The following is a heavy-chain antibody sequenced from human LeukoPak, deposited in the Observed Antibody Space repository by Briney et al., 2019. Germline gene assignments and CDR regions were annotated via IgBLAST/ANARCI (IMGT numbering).Heavy chain of an antibody. CDR1: GYTFTSYA. V-gene: IGHV1-3*03. Sequence: ASVKVSCKASGYTFTSYAMHWVRQAPGQRLEWMGWINAGNGNTKYSQEFQGRVTITRDTSASTAYMELSSLRSEDMAVYYCAREGDCSGGSCYGHFDCWGQGTLVTVSS. D-gene: IGHD2-15*01. CDR2: INAGNGNT. J-gene: IGHJ4*02. CDR3: AREGDCSGGSCYGHFDC.